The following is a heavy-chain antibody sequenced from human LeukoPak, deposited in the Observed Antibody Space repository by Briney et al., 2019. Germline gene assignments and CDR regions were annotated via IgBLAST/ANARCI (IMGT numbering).Heavy chain of an antibody. J-gene: IGHJ4*02. V-gene: IGHV1-18*01. D-gene: IGHD3-22*01. CDR3: ARDLTHRRNYDNSGYQIVSAF. Sequence: ASVTVSCKASGYTFTSYGISWVRQAPGQGLEWMGWISAYNGNTNYAQKFQGRVTMTTDTSTSTAYMELRSLRSDDTAVYYCARDLTHRRNYDNSGYQIVSAFWGQGTLVTVSS. CDR2: ISAYNGNT. CDR1: GYTFTSYG.